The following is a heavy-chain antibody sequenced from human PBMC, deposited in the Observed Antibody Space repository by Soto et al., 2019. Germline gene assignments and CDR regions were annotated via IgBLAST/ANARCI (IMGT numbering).Heavy chain of an antibody. CDR1: GAALNSGNYY. J-gene: IGHJ5*02. CDR3: ARLRIAANTYTWFDP. V-gene: IGHV4-31*03. Sequence: SETLSPTCSVSGAALNSGNYYWSWLRQVPGKGLEWIGNIYVTGAVDYNPSLRDRITISKDTSERQFSLNLRLVTAADTAVYYCARLRIAANTYTWFDPWGQGTLVTVSS. D-gene: IGHD2-21*01. CDR2: IYVTGAV.